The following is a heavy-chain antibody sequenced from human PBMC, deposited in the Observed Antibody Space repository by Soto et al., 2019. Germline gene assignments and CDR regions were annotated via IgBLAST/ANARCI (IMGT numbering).Heavy chain of an antibody. CDR3: SSGGDTTQAFDY. J-gene: IGHJ4*02. Sequence: VGSLRLSCAASGFTFSSYGMHWVRQAPGKVLEWVAVISYDGSNKYYADSVKGRFTISRDNSKNTLYLQMNSLRAEETAVYYCSSGGDTTQAFDYWGQGTLVTVSS. CDR1: GFTFSSYG. CDR2: ISYDGSNK. V-gene: IGHV3-30*03. D-gene: IGHD3-16*01.